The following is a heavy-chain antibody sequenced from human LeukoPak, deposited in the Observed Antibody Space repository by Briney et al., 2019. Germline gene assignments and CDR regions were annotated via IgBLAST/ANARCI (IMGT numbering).Heavy chain of an antibody. CDR1: GYSISSGYY. J-gene: IGHJ4*02. D-gene: IGHD4-17*01. CDR3: ASTITVTTDY. V-gene: IGHV4-38-2*02. Sequence: SETLSLTCTVSGYSISSGYYWGWIRQPPGKGLEWIGSIYHSGSAYYNPSLKSRVTISVDTSKNQFSLKVSSVTAADTAVYYCASTITVTTDYWGQGTLVTVS. CDR2: IYHSGSA.